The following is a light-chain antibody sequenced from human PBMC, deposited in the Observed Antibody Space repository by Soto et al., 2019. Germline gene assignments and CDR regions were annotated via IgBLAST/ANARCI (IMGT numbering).Light chain of an antibody. CDR3: QQYGSSGT. V-gene: IGKV3-20*01. Sequence: IVLTQFPGTLSLSTGERATLSCRASQSVSNNYLAWYQQKPGQAPRLLIYGASNRATGIPNRFSGSGSGTEFTLTISRLEPEDFAVDDCQQYGSSGTFGQGTKVDIK. CDR1: QSVSNNY. J-gene: IGKJ1*01. CDR2: GAS.